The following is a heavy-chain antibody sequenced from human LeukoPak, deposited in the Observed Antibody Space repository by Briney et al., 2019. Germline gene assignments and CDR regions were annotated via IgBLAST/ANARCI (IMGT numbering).Heavy chain of an antibody. CDR3: ARASTLNYYFGMDV. J-gene: IGHJ6*02. CDR2: IYHSGSD. D-gene: IGHD5/OR15-5a*01. CDR1: GGSFSGYY. Sequence: SETLSLTCAVYGGSFSGYYWSWIRQPPGKGLEWIGNIYHSGSDFYNPSLKSRVTISVDTSKNQFSLNLSSVTAADTAAYYCARASTLNYYFGMDVWGQGTTVTVSS. V-gene: IGHV4-34*01.